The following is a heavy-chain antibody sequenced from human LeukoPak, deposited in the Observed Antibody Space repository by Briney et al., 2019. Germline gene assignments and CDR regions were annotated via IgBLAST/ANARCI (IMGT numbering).Heavy chain of an antibody. CDR1: GFTFSSYN. J-gene: IGHJ4*02. D-gene: IGHD6-13*01. V-gene: IGHV3-21*01. CDR3: ARDTGSIWYYFDY. Sequence: GGSLRLSCAASGFTFSSYNMNWVRQAPGKGLEWVSSISSNSRHINYADSVKGRFTISRDNAKNSLYLQMNSLRAEDTAVYYCARDTGSIWYYFDYWGQGTLVTVSS. CDR2: ISSNSRHI.